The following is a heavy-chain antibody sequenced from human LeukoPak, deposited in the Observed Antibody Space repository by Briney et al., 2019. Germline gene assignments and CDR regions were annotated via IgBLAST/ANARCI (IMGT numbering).Heavy chain of an antibody. D-gene: IGHD2-2*01. CDR2: ISSSGSTI. V-gene: IGHV3-48*03. J-gene: IGHJ6*03. CDR3: ARVASSGYQYYMDV. CDR1: GFTFSSYE. Sequence: GGSLRLSCAASGFTFSSYEMNWVRQAPGKGLEWVSYISSSGSTIYYADSVKGRFTISRDNAKNSVYLQMNSLRAEDTAVYYCARVASSGYQYYMDVWGKGTTVTVSS.